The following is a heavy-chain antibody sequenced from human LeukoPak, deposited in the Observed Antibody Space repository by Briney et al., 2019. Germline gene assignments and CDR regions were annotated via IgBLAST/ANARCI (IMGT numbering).Heavy chain of an antibody. J-gene: IGHJ4*02. CDR3: ARDLKWLQTFDH. V-gene: IGHV3-23*01. CDR2: ISGSGDTT. D-gene: IGHD5-24*01. CDR1: GFTFSSYS. Sequence: PGGSLRLSCAASGFTFSSYSMSWVRQAPGKGLEWVSLISGSGDTTNYADSVKGRFTISRDNSKNTLYLQMNSLTAEDTAVYFCARDLKWLQTFDHWGQGSLVSVSS.